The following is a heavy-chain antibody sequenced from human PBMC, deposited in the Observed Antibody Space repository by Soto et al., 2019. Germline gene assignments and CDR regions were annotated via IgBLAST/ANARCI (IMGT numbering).Heavy chain of an antibody. CDR3: AGPGYSSQDY. V-gene: IGHV3-23*01. CDR1: GFDFSTFP. D-gene: IGHD5-18*01. Sequence: PGESLKISCAATGFDFSTFPLSWVRQPPGKGLEWLSAISATGGDTDYADSVKGRFTISRDNSRNTLYLQLSSLRADDTAVYYCAGPGYSSQDYWGQGTLVTVSS. J-gene: IGHJ4*02. CDR2: ISATGGDT.